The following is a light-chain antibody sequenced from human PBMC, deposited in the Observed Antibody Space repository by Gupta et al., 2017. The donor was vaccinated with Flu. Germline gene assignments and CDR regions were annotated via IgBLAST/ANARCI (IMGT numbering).Light chain of an antibody. CDR2: GAS. Sequence: GILSLSPGERATLSCRASQSVSSSYLAWYQQKPGQAPRLLIYGASSRATGIPDRLSGSGSGTDFTLTISRLEPEDFAVYYCQQYGSSPYTFGQGTKLEIK. V-gene: IGKV3-20*01. CDR1: QSVSSSY. CDR3: QQYGSSPYT. J-gene: IGKJ2*01.